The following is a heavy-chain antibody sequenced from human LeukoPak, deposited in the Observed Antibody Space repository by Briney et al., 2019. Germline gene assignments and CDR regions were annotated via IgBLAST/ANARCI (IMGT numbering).Heavy chain of an antibody. J-gene: IGHJ5*02. CDR3: ARDGAPITIFGVAYNWFDP. CDR1: GGTFSSYA. V-gene: IGHV1-69*05. Sequence: SVKVSCKASGGTFSSYAISWVRQAPGQGLEWMGGIIPNFGTANYAQKFQGRVTITTDESTSTAYMELSSLRSEDTAVYYCARDGAPITIFGVAYNWFDPWGQGTLVTVCS. CDR2: IIPNFGTA. D-gene: IGHD3-3*01.